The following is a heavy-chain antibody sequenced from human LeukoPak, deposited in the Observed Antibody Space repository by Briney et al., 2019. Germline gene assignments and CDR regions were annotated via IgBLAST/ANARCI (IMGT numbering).Heavy chain of an antibody. V-gene: IGHV3-23*01. CDR1: GFTFSSYA. CDR3: ARRPFGADY. J-gene: IGHJ4*02. Sequence: GGSLRLSCAASGFTFSSYAMSWVRQAPGKGLEWVSSITTSGGSTYDADSVKGRFTISRDNSKNTLFLQMNSLRAEDTAIYYCARRPFGADYWGQGTLVTVSS. CDR2: ITTSGGST. D-gene: IGHD3-10*01.